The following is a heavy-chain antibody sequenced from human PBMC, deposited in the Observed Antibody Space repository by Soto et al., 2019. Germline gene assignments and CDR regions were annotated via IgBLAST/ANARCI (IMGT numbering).Heavy chain of an antibody. V-gene: IGHV4-39*01. D-gene: IGHD1-26*01. J-gene: IGHJ4*02. Sequence: SGTLSLTCTVSGGSINSSSYNWAWIRQPPGKGLEWIGSIYYSGSTYYNPSLKSRVTISGDTSENQFSLKLSSVTAADTAVYFCATIRGSYYLVEYWGQGTLVTVSS. CDR3: ATIRGSYYLVEY. CDR1: GGSINSSSYN. CDR2: IYYSGST.